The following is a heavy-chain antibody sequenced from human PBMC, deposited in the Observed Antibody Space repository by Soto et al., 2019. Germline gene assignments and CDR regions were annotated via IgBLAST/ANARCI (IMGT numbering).Heavy chain of an antibody. CDR1: GFTFSSYE. Sequence: GSLRLSCAASGFTFSSYEMSWVRQAPGKGLEWVSYISSSGSTIYYADSVKGRFTISRDNAKNSLYLQMNSLRAEDTAVYYCARARSGDSSSWYGYYYYGMDVWGQGTTVTVSS. D-gene: IGHD6-13*01. J-gene: IGHJ6*02. CDR3: ARARSGDSSSWYGYYYYGMDV. CDR2: ISSSGSTI. V-gene: IGHV3-48*03.